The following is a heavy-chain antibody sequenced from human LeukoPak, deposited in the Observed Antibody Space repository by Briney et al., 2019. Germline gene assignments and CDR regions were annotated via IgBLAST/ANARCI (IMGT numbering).Heavy chain of an antibody. V-gene: IGHV1-46*01. J-gene: IGHJ6*03. D-gene: IGHD3-9*01. CDR1: GYTFTSYY. CDR2: INPSGGST. Sequence: ASVKVSCKASGYTFTSYYMHWVRQAPGQGLEWMGIINPSGGSTSYAQKFQGRVTMTRNTSISTAYMELSSLRSEDTAVYYCARGQEQQGYDILTGYYYYYYMDVWGKGTTVTISS. CDR3: ARGQEQQGYDILTGYYYYYYMDV.